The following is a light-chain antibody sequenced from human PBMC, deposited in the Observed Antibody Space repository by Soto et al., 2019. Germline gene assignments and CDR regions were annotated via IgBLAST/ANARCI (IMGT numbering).Light chain of an antibody. Sequence: EIVLTQSPGTLSLSPGERATLSCRASQSVSNSYLIWYQQKPGQAPRPLIYGASTRATGTPDRFSGSGSGTDFTLTISRLEPEDFAVYYCQQYGTAPYTFGQGTNLEIE. CDR3: QQYGTAPYT. CDR1: QSVSNSY. V-gene: IGKV3-20*01. J-gene: IGKJ2*01. CDR2: GAS.